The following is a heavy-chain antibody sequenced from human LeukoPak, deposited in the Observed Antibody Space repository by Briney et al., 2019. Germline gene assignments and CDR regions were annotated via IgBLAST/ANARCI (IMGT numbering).Heavy chain of an antibody. CDR1: GGSIDTYY. D-gene: IGHD2-15*01. J-gene: IGHJ4*02. V-gene: IGHV4-59*12. CDR2: VFHTGDT. CDR3: ARESSVTATY. Sequence: SETLSLTYTVSGGSIDTYYWNWIRQPPGKGLEWIGYVFHTGDTYYNPSLKSRVTISVDTSNDQFSLELTSVTAADTAVYYCARESSVTATYWGQGTLVIVSS.